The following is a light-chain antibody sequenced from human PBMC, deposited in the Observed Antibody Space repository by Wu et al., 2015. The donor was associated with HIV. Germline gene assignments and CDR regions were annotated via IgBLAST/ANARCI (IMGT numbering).Light chain of an antibody. CDR3: QQRANWPLT. CDR1: QSVNSNY. J-gene: IGKJ4*01. Sequence: EIVLTQSPGTLSLSPGERATLSCRASQSVNSNYLAWYQQKPGQAPRLLIRDASYRATGIPARFSGGGSGTDFTLTISSLEPEDFAVYYCQQRANWPLTFGGGPRWRSN. CDR2: DAS. V-gene: IGKV3D-20*02.